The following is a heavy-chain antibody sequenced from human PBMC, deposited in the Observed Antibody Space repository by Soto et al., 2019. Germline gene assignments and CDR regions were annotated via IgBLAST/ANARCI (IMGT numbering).Heavy chain of an antibody. CDR1: GYTFTSYG. V-gene: IGHV1-18*01. CDR2: ISAYNGNT. D-gene: IGHD2-15*01. Sequence: ASVKVSCKASGYTFTSYGISWVRQAPGQGLEWMGWISAYNGNTNYAQKLQGRVTMTADTSPSTAYVELRCPGSDDTAVYYCARDRRVHCSGGSCYPKTEPRFDPWGQGTLVTVSS. CDR3: ARDRRVHCSGGSCYPKTEPRFDP. J-gene: IGHJ5*02.